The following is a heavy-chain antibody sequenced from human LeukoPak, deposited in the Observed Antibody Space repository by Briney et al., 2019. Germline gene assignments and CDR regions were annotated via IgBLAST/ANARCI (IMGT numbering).Heavy chain of an antibody. CDR3: ARVPHSSSWGYYYYYMDV. J-gene: IGHJ6*03. V-gene: IGHV1-18*01. Sequence: GASVKVSCKASGYTFTSYGISWVRQAPGQGLEWMGWISAYNGNTNYAQKLQGRVTMTTDTSTSTAYMELRSLRSDDTAVYYCARVPHSSSWGYYYYYMDVWGKGTTVTVSS. CDR2: ISAYNGNT. D-gene: IGHD6-13*01. CDR1: GYTFTSYG.